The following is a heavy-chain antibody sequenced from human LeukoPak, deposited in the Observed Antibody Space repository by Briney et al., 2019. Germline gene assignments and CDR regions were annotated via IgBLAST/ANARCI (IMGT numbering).Heavy chain of an antibody. V-gene: IGHV3-21*01. Sequence: GGSLRLSCAASGFTFSSYSMNWVRQAPGKGLEWVSSISSSSSYIYYADSVKGRFTISRDDAKNSLYLQMNSLRAEDTAVYYCAKLGGRGYSYGGFDYWGQGTLVTVSS. CDR2: ISSSSSYI. J-gene: IGHJ4*02. CDR1: GFTFSSYS. CDR3: AKLGGRGYSYGGFDY. D-gene: IGHD5-18*01.